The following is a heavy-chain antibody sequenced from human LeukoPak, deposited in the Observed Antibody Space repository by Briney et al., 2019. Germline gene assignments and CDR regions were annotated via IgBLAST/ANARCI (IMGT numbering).Heavy chain of an antibody. V-gene: IGHV3-21*04. CDR2: ISSSSSYI. Sequence: PGGSLRLSCAASGFTFSSYSMNWVRQAPGKGLEWVSSISSSSSYIYYADSVKGRFTISRDNSKNTLYLQMNSLRAEDTAVYYCARDCGLRCPFDYWGQGTLVTVSS. CDR1: GFTFSSYS. CDR3: ARDCGLRCPFDY. D-gene: IGHD4-17*01. J-gene: IGHJ4*02.